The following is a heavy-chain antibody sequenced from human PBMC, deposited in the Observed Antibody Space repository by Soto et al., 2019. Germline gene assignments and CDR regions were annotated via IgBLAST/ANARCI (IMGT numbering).Heavy chain of an antibody. CDR3: ARITLCKGGPYSDY. CDR1: GGTFSSYA. D-gene: IGHD1-20*01. J-gene: IGHJ4*02. V-gene: IGHV1-69*01. CDR2: IIPIFGTA. Sequence: QVQLVQSGAEVKKPGSSVKVSCKASGGTFSSYAISWVRQAPGQGLEWMGGIIPIFGTANYAQKFQGRVTITADESTSTAYMELSSLRSEDTAVYYCARITLCKGGPYSDYWGQGTLVTVSS.